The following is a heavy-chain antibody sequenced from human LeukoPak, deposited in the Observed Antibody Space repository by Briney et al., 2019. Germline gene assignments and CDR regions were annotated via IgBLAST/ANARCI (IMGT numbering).Heavy chain of an antibody. CDR1: GGSISSYH. D-gene: IGHD3-16*01. Sequence: PSETLSLTCIVSGGSISSYHWSWIRQPAGKGLEWIGHIYTSGNTDYNPSLKSRVTMSVDTSKNQFSLKLNSVTAADTAVYYCARVGDYALKDWGQGTLVTVSS. J-gene: IGHJ4*02. CDR2: IYTSGNT. CDR3: ARVGDYALKD. V-gene: IGHV4-4*07.